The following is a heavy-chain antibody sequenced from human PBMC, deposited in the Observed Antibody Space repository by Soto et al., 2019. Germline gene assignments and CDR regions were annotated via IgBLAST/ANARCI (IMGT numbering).Heavy chain of an antibody. V-gene: IGHV1-18*01. D-gene: IGHD4-17*01. CDR1: GYTFTSYG. CDR3: ARDRKSTVPTVWYFDL. CDR2: ISAYNGNT. J-gene: IGHJ2*01. Sequence: QVQLVQSGAEVKKPGASVKVSCKASGYTFTSYGISWVRQAPGQGLEWMGWISAYNGNTNYAQKLQGRVTMTTDTSTSTAYRELRSRRSDDTAVYYCARDRKSTVPTVWYFDLWGRGTLVTVSS.